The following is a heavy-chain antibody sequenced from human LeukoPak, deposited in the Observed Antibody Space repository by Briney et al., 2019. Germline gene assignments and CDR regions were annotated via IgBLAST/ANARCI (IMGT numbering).Heavy chain of an antibody. Sequence: PSETLSLTCTVSGGSISTYYWSWIRQPPGKGLEWIGYISYTVTSNYNPSLKSRVTISVDTSKNQFSLKLSSVTAADTAVYYCARGKTYYDISKDAFDIWGQGTMVTVSS. CDR3: ARGKTYYDISKDAFDI. J-gene: IGHJ3*02. CDR2: ISYTVTS. CDR1: GGSISTYY. D-gene: IGHD3-22*01. V-gene: IGHV4-59*01.